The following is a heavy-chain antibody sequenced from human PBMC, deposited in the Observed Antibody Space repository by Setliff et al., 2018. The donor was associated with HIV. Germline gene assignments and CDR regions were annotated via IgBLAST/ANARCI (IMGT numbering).Heavy chain of an antibody. J-gene: IGHJ3*01. Sequence: SETLSLTCTVSGGPITTSTYYWGWIRQPPGKGLEYIGNIYQSGTTYYNSSLASRVTMSLDTSKNTLYLQMNSLRAEDTALYYCARGQFRLRPDSLDLWGQGTLVTVS. D-gene: IGHD2-21*01. CDR2: IYQSGTT. CDR3: ARGQFRLRPDSLDL. CDR1: GGPITTSTYY. V-gene: IGHV4-39*07.